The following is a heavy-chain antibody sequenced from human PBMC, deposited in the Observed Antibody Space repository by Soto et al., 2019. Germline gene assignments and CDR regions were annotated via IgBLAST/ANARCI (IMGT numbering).Heavy chain of an antibody. CDR1: GYTLTELS. CDR3: ARVDDILTGYPPPYYYYGMDV. D-gene: IGHD3-9*01. CDR2: FDPEDGET. J-gene: IGHJ6*02. Sequence: ASVKVSCKVSGYTLTELSMHWVRQAPGKGLEWMGGFDPEDGETIYAQKFQGRVTMTRDTSISTAYMELSRLRSDDTAVYYCARVDDILTGYPPPYYYYGMDVWGQGTTVTVSS. V-gene: IGHV1-24*01.